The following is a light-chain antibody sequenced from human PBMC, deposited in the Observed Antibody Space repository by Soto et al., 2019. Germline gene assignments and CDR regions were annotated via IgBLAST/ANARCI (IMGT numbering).Light chain of an antibody. Sequence: PGARATLSCRASQSVSSSFLAWYQQKPGQAPRLLIYGASSRATGIPDRFSGSGSGTDFTLTISRLEPEDVAVYYSQPYGNSPLTFGGGTNVEIK. CDR1: QSVSSSF. CDR2: GAS. V-gene: IGKV3-20*01. CDR3: QPYGNSPLT. J-gene: IGKJ4*01.